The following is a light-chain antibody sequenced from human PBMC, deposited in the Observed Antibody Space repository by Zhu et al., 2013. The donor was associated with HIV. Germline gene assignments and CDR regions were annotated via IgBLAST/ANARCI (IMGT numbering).Light chain of an antibody. Sequence: DIQMTQSPSSLSASVGDRVTITCQATQDISDSLNWYQHKPGKAPDLLIYAASNLEAGVPSRFSGSGSGTYFTLTISSLQPEDFATYYCLQYDILPNSFGGGTKVEV. J-gene: IGKJ4*01. CDR2: AAS. V-gene: IGKV1-33*01. CDR3: LQYDILPNS. CDR1: QDISDS.